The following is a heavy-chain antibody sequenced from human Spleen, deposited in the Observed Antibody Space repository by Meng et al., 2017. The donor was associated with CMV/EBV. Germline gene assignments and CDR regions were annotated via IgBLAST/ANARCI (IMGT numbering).Heavy chain of an antibody. J-gene: IGHJ3*02. CDR1: DYTFINYG. CDR3: ARAHYYDNSGYYPDAFDI. V-gene: IGHV1-18*01. D-gene: IGHD3-22*01. Sequence: ASVKVSCKASDYTFINYGITWVRQAPGQGLEWMGWISAYNGNTNYAQILQDRVTMTTDTSTSTAYMELANLTSDDTAVYYCARAHYYDNSGYYPDAFDIWGQGTKVTVSS. CDR2: ISAYNGNT.